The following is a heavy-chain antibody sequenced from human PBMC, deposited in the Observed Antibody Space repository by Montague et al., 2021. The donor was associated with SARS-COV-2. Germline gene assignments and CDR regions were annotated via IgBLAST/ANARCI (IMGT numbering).Heavy chain of an antibody. Sequence: SLRLSLSASGLTVSTNYLTWVRQAPGRGLEWVSVIYSGGSTYYADSVKGRFTVSRDNSKNTVYLQMNSLRVEDTAIYYCARDDRRTSKWSYGLDVWGPGTPVTVSS. CDR3: ARDDRRTSKWSYGLDV. J-gene: IGHJ6*02. D-gene: IGHD2-2*01. CDR1: GLTVSTNY. V-gene: IGHV3-53*01. CDR2: IYSGGST.